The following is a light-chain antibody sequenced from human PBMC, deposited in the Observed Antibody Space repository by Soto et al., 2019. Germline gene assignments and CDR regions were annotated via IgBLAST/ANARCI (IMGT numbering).Light chain of an antibody. Sequence: IVLTQSPGTLSLFPGEKATLSSRASQTISSTYFAWYQQRPGQPPRLLIYGACRRAAGIPDRFSGGGSGTDFTLTISRLEPEDFAVYYCQQYGRSLTFGQGTRLEI. CDR1: QTISSTY. CDR3: QQYGRSLT. CDR2: GAC. V-gene: IGKV3-20*01. J-gene: IGKJ5*01.